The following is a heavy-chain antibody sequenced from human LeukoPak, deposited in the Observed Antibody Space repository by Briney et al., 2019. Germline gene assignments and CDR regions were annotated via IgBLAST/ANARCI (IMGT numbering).Heavy chain of an antibody. D-gene: IGHD3-22*01. V-gene: IGHV3-23*01. CDR2: ISGSGGST. CDR1: GFTFSSYA. J-gene: IGHJ4*02. CDR3: AKGSKYYYDSSGYYPTQL. Sequence: GGSLRLSCAASGFTFSSYAMSWVRQAPGKGLEWVSAISGSGGSTYYADSVTGRFTISRDNSKNTLYLQMNSLRAEDTAVYYCAKGSKYYYDSSGYYPTQLWGQGTLVTVSS.